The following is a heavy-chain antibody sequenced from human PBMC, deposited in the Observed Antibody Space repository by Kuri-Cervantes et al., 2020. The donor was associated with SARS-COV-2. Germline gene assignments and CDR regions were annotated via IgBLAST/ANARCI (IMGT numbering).Heavy chain of an antibody. CDR1: GFTFDDYG. J-gene: IGHJ4*02. V-gene: IGHV3-23*01. CDR2: ISGSGGST. CDR3: AKVNRMYTIFGVVTALDY. Sequence: GGSLRLSCAASGFTFDDYGMSWVRQAPGKGLEWVSAISGSGGSTYYADSVKGRFTISRDNSKNTLYLQMNSLRAEDTAVYYCAKVNRMYTIFGVVTALDYWGQGTLVTVSS. D-gene: IGHD3-3*01.